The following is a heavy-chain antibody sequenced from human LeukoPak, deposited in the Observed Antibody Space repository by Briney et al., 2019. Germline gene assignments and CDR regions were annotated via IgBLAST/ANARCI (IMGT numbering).Heavy chain of an antibody. CDR1: GGTFSSYA. Sequence: SVKVSCKASGGTFSSYAISWVRQAPGQGLEWMGGIIPIFGTANYAQKFQGRVTITADESTSTAYMELSSLRSEDTAVYYCARGGVALWFGELARFDPWGQGTLVTVSS. CDR3: ARGGVALWFGELARFDP. V-gene: IGHV1-69*13. CDR2: IIPIFGTA. J-gene: IGHJ5*02. D-gene: IGHD3-10*01.